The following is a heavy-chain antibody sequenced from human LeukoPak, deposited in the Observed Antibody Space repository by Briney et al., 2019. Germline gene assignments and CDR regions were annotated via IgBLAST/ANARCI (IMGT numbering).Heavy chain of an antibody. CDR1: GYTFTGYY. V-gene: IGHV1-2*02. CDR2: INPNSGGT. Sequence: ASVKVSCKASGYTFTGYYMHWVRQAPGQGLEWMGWINPNSGGTNYAQKFQGRVTITADESTSTAYMELSSLGSEDSAVYYCASPGGTTAGVFDYWGQGTLVTVSS. CDR3: ASPGGTTAGVFDY. D-gene: IGHD6-13*01. J-gene: IGHJ4*02.